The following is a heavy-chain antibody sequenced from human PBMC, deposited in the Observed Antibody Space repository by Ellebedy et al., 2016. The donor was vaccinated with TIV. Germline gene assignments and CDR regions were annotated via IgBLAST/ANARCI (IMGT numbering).Heavy chain of an antibody. J-gene: IGHJ6*02. CDR1: GYSFTNYW. CDR3: ARRMVRGGIRYAMDV. D-gene: IGHD3-10*01. V-gene: IGHV5-51*01. CDR2: IYPGDSDT. Sequence: GESLKISCQASGYSFTNYWIGWVRQMPGKVLEWIGIIYPGDSDTRYSPSFEGQVTISVDKSISTAYLQWNSLKASDTATYYCARRMVRGGIRYAMDVWGQGTTVTVSS.